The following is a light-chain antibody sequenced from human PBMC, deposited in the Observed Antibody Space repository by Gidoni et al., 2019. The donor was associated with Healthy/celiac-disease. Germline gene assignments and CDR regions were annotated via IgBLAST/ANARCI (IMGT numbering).Light chain of an antibody. Sequence: EIVLTQSPATLSLSPGERATLSCRASQSISRYLAWYQHKPGQAPRLLIYEASNRATGVPARFSGSGSGTDFTLTISSLEPEDFAVYYCQQRANWPPLTFGGGTKVEIK. CDR1: QSISRY. CDR3: QQRANWPPLT. V-gene: IGKV3-11*01. CDR2: EAS. J-gene: IGKJ4*01.